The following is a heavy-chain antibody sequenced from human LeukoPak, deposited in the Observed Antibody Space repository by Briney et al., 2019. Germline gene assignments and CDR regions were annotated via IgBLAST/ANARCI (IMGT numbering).Heavy chain of an antibody. J-gene: IGHJ3*02. CDR1: GFTFSSYA. Sequence: GGSLRLSCAASGFTFSSYAMSWVRQAPGKGLEWVSAISGSGGSTYYADSVKGRFTISRDNSKSTLYLQMNSLRAEDTAVYYCAKARVQLWLGPDAFDIWGQGTMVTVSS. CDR2: ISGSGGST. D-gene: IGHD5-18*01. CDR3: AKARVQLWLGPDAFDI. V-gene: IGHV3-23*01.